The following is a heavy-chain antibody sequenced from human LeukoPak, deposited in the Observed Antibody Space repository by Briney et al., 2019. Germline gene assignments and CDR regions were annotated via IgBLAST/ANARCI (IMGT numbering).Heavy chain of an antibody. CDR1: GYTFTSYA. CDR3: ARGYSYGSSPFDY. Sequence: ASVKVSCKASGYTFTSYAMHWVRQAPGQRLEWMGWINAGNGNTKYSQKFQGRVTITRDTSASTAYMELSSLRSEDTAVYYCARGYSYGSSPFDYWGQGTLVIVSS. CDR2: INAGNGNT. J-gene: IGHJ4*02. D-gene: IGHD5-18*01. V-gene: IGHV1-3*01.